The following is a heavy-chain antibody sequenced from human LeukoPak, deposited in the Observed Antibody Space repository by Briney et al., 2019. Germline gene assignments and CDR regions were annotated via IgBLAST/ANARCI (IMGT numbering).Heavy chain of an antibody. CDR2: IRYDGSNK. Sequence: PGGSLRLSCAASGFTFSSYGMHWVRQAPGKGLEWVAFIRYDGSNKYYADSVKGRFTISRDTSKNKLYLQMNSLRAEDTAVYYCAKDATTVTTFYFDYWGQGTLVTVSS. V-gene: IGHV3-30*02. CDR3: AKDATTVTTFYFDY. J-gene: IGHJ4*02. D-gene: IGHD4-17*01. CDR1: GFTFSSYG.